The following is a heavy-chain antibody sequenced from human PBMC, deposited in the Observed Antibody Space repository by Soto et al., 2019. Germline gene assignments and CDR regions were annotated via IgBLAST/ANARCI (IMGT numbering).Heavy chain of an antibody. V-gene: IGHV3-30*18. Sequence: GGSLRLSCAASGFTFRDYGMHWVRQAPGKGLEWVAVISYDGSNKYYADSVKGRFTISRDNSKNTLYLQMNSLRAEDTAVYYCAKDQGAVAGYFDYWGQGTLVTVSS. J-gene: IGHJ4*02. D-gene: IGHD6-19*01. CDR1: GFTFRDYG. CDR3: AKDQGAVAGYFDY. CDR2: ISYDGSNK.